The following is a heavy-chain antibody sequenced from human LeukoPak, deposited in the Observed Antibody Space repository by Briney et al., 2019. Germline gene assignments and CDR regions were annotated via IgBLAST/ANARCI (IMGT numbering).Heavy chain of an antibody. V-gene: IGHV4-61*05. CDR2: IYYSGST. J-gene: IGHJ3*02. CDR3: ARGTLSGSYTDDAFDI. D-gene: IGHD1-26*01. CDR1: GGSISSNSYS. Sequence: PSETLSLTCTVSGGSISSNSYSWGWIRQPPGKGLEWIGYIYYSGSTNYNPSLKSRVTISVDTSKNQFSLKLSSVTAADTAVYYCARGTLSGSYTDDAFDIWGQGTMVTVSS.